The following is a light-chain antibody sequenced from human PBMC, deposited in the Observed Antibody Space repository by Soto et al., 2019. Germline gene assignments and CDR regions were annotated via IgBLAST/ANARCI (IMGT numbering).Light chain of an antibody. J-gene: IGKJ1*01. CDR1: QSLVHIDGYTY. Sequence: IMMTQSPLSLPVTLGQPASISCRSSQSLVHIDGYTYLNWFQQRPGQSPRRLIYGVSNRDSGVPGRISGSGAGHDFSIGIRRVEADDVGVYYCMQGISFTFGQGTRVEIK. CDR2: GVS. CDR3: MQGISFT. V-gene: IGKV2-30*02.